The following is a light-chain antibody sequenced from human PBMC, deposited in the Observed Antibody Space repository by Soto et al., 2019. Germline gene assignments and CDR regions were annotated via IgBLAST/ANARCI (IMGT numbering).Light chain of an antibody. Sequence: DIQMTQSPSSLSASVGDRVTITCRASKSISSYLNWYQHKPGKATRLLIYAASSLQSGVPSRFSGSGSGTDFPLPISSLQPEDSAAYYCKQSYRTPVDFCQGTKLEIK. J-gene: IGKJ2*01. CDR2: AAS. V-gene: IGKV1-39*01. CDR3: KQSYRTPVD. CDR1: KSISSY.